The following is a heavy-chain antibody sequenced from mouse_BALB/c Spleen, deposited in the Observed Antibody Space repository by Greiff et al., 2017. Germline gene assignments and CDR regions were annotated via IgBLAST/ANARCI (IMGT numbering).Heavy chain of an antibody. V-gene: IGHV5-6-3*01. CDR2: INSNGGST. CDR1: GFTFSSYG. J-gene: IGHJ4*01. Sequence: EVKLVASGGGIVQPGGSLKLSCAASGFTFSSYGMSWVRQTPDKRLELVATINSNGGSTYYPDSVKGRFTISRDNAKNTLYLQMSSLKSEDTAMYYCARDGGQLGLRRAMDYWGQGTSVTVSS. CDR3: ARDGGQLGLRRAMDY. D-gene: IGHD3-2*01.